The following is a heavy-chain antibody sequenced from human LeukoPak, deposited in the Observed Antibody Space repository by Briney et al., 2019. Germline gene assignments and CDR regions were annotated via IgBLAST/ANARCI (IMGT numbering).Heavy chain of an antibody. CDR3: ARDAGYCSSNSCYTTSFDP. CDR2: ISSSGKTI. Sequence: GGSLRLSCAASGFTFSSFSMDWVRQAPGKGLEWISYISSSGKTINYADSVEGRFTISRDNARNSLFLQMNSLRADDTAMYYCARDAGYCSSNSCYTTSFDPWGQGTLVTVSS. V-gene: IGHV3-48*01. CDR1: GFTFSSFS. J-gene: IGHJ5*02. D-gene: IGHD2-2*02.